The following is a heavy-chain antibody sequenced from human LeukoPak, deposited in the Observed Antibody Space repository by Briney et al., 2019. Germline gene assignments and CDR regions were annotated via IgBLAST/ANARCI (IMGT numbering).Heavy chain of an antibody. CDR1: GYTFTSYD. V-gene: IGHV1-8*02. J-gene: IGHJ4*02. CDR2: MNPNSGNT. D-gene: IGHD4-23*01. Sequence: ASVKVSCKTSGYTFTSYDINWVRQATGQGLEWMGWMNPNSGNTGYAQTFQDRVTITRDTSISTVYMELTSLKSDDTAVYYCARGQTPPRVTPLAQLCYWGQGTLVTVSS. CDR3: ARGQTPPRVTPLAQLCY.